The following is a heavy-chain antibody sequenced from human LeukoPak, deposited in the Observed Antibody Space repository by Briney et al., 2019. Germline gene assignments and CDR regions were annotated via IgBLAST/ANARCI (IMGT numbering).Heavy chain of an antibody. V-gene: IGHV4-34*01. D-gene: IGHD6-19*01. J-gene: IGHJ4*02. CDR2: INHSGST. CDR3: ARIPNSGWYGSYFDY. CDR1: GGSFSGCY. Sequence: SETLSLTCAVYGGSFSGCYWSWIRQPPGKGLEWIGEINHSGSTNYNPSLKSRVTMSVDTSRNQFSLKLSSVTAADTAVYYCARIPNSGWYGSYFDYWGQGTLVTVSS.